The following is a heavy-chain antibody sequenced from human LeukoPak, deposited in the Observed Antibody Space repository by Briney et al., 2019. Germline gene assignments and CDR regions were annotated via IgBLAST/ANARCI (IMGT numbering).Heavy chain of an antibody. CDR2: IWNDGSHK. J-gene: IGHJ4*02. CDR1: GFSFSTYG. D-gene: IGHD2-21*02. CDR3: AKDQSDSLYF. V-gene: IGHV3-33*06. Sequence: GGSLRLSCGASGFSFSTYGMHWVRQAPGKGLEWVAVIWNDGSHKFHADSVKGRFTTSRDNSKNTLYLQMNSLRAEDTAAYYCAKDQSDSLYFWGQGTLVTVSS.